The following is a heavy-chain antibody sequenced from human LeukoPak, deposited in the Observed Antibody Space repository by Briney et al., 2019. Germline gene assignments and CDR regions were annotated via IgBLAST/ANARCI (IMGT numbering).Heavy chain of an antibody. D-gene: IGHD3-16*02. Sequence: SETLSLTCTVSGGSISSSSYYWGWIRQPPGKGLEWIGSIYYSGSTYYNPSLKSRVTISVDTSKNQFSLKLSSVTAADTAVYYCAREIRSQADYWGQGTLVTVSS. CDR1: GGSISSSSYY. CDR3: AREIRSQADY. CDR2: IYYSGST. J-gene: IGHJ4*02. V-gene: IGHV4-39*07.